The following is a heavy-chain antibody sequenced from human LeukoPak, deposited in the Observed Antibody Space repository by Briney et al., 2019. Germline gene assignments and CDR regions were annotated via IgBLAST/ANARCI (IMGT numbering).Heavy chain of an antibody. D-gene: IGHD3-10*01. V-gene: IGHV3-30*18. CDR1: GFTFSSYG. CDR2: ISYDGSNK. Sequence: GGSLRLSCAASGFTFSSYGMHCVRQAPGKGLEWVAVISYDGSNKYYADSVKGRFTISRDNSKDTLYLQMNSLRAEDTAVYYCAKDFNYGSGSYYDYWGQGTLVTVSS. CDR3: AKDFNYGSGSYYDY. J-gene: IGHJ4*02.